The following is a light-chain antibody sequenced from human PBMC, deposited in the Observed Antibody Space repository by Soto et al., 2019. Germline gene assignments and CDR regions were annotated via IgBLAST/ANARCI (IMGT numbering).Light chain of an antibody. Sequence: EIVLTQSPGTLSLSPGDSATLSCRASHTVDHNYFAWYQQKPDQAPRLLISDASTRATGIPARFSGSGSGTEFTLTISSLQSEDFALYYCHQYNSWPPGTFGQGTKVEIK. CDR1: HTVDHN. CDR3: HQYNSWPPGT. V-gene: IGKV3-15*01. CDR2: DAS. J-gene: IGKJ2*01.